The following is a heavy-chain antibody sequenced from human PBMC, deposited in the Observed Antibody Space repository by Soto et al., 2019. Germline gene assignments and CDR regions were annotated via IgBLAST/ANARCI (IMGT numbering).Heavy chain of an antibody. CDR2: INHSGST. Sequence: SETLSLTSAVYGGSFSGYYCSWIRQPPGKGLEWIGEINHSGSTNYNPSLKSRVTISVDTSKNQFSLKLSSVTAADTAVYYCARTGPVQDTAMVMSDYWGQGTLVTVSS. V-gene: IGHV4-34*01. CDR3: ARTGPVQDTAMVMSDY. J-gene: IGHJ4*02. D-gene: IGHD5-18*01. CDR1: GGSFSGYY.